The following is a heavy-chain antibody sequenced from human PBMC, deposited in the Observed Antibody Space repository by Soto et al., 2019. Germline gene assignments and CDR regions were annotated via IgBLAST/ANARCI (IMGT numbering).Heavy chain of an antibody. D-gene: IGHD1-1*01. CDR1: GYTFTSYD. Sequence: ASVKVSCKASGYTFTSYDINWVRQATGQGLEWMGWMNPNSGNTGYAQKFQGRVTMTRNTSISTAYMELSSLRSEDTAAYYCASGETGDYYYYGMDVWGQGTTVTVSS. V-gene: IGHV1-8*01. J-gene: IGHJ6*02. CDR2: MNPNSGNT. CDR3: ASGETGDYYYYGMDV.